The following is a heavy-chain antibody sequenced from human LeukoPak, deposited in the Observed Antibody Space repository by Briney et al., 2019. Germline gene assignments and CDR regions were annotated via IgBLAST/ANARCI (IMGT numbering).Heavy chain of an antibody. V-gene: IGHV4-59*01. CDR1: GGSISSYY. CDR2: IYYSGST. J-gene: IGHJ4*02. Sequence: SGTLSLTCTVSGGSISSYYWSWIRQPPGKGLEWIGYIYYSGSTNYNPSLKSRVTISVDTSKNQFSLKLSSVTAADTAVYYCARLEYCSGGSCYPYYFDYWGQGTLVTVSS. CDR3: ARLEYCSGGSCYPYYFDY. D-gene: IGHD2-15*01.